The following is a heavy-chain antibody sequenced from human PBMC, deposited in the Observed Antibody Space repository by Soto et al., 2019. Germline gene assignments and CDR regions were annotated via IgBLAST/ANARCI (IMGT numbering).Heavy chain of an antibody. CDR3: ARVLHYVVVPETTEASDI. V-gene: IGHV4-31*03. Sequence: SETLSLTCTVSGGSISSGGYYWSWIRQHPGKGLEWIGYIYYSGSTYYNPSLKSRVTISVDTSKNQLSLKLSSVTAADTAVYYCARVLHYVVVPETTEASDIWGQGPMVTLSS. J-gene: IGHJ3*02. CDR2: IYYSGST. D-gene: IGHD2-2*01. CDR1: GGSISSGGYY.